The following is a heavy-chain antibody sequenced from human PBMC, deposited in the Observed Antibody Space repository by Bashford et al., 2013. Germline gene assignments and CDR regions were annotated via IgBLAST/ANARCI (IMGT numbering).Heavy chain of an antibody. D-gene: IGHD6-19*01. CDR2: IDHSGTT. V-gene: IGHV4-30-4*01. Sequence: SETLSLTCSVSGGSITAGNYLWSWIRQVPGKGLEWIGYIDHSGTTYNSGSLKSRSTISVVASDNQFFLRLASVTTADTAMYYCARIPAKYDAVGVPDYWGRGTLVTVSS. CDR1: GGSITAGNYL. J-gene: IGHJ4*02. CDR3: ARIPAKYDAVGVPDY.